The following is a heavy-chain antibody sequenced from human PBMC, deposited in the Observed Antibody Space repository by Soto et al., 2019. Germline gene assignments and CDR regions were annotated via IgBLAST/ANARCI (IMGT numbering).Heavy chain of an antibody. CDR1: GGAISTYG. D-gene: IGHD3-22*01. CDR2: IYSSGSN. CDR3: ARDGYYDSSCYHIEY. Sequence: SETLSLTGTVSGGAISTYGLSWMRQRSGKGLEWIGRIYSSGSNNYNPSLKSRLTMSVDTSKNQVSLTLSYVTAADTAVYYCARDGYYDSSCYHIEYWGQGTLVTVSS. J-gene: IGHJ4*02. V-gene: IGHV4-4*07.